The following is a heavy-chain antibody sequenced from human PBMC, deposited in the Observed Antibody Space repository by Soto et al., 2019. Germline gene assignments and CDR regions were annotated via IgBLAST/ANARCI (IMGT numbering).Heavy chain of an antibody. CDR1: GGTFSSYT. V-gene: IGHV1-69*02. J-gene: IGHJ3*02. CDR2: IIPILGIA. CDR3: ARTGVLGSNAFDI. D-gene: IGHD2-8*01. Sequence: AASVKVSCKASGGTFSSYTISWVRQAPGQGLEWMGRIIPILGIANYAQKFQGRVTITADKSTSTAYMELSSLRSEDTAVYYCARTGVLGSNAFDIWGQGTMVTVSS.